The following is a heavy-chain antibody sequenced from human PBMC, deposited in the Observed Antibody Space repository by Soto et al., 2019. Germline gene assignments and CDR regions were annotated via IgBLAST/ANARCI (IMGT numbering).Heavy chain of an antibody. Sequence: QVQLVQSGAEVKKPGSSVKVSCKASGGPFSSYTISWVRQAPGQGLEWMGGIIPLFGAANYAQTFQGRVTISADEYTSTAYMELNSLRSEDTAMYYCARSGDSGYDYVFDYWGQGTLVTVSS. CDR1: GGPFSSYT. CDR2: IIPLFGAA. V-gene: IGHV1-69*01. CDR3: ARSGDSGYDYVFDY. D-gene: IGHD5-12*01. J-gene: IGHJ4*02.